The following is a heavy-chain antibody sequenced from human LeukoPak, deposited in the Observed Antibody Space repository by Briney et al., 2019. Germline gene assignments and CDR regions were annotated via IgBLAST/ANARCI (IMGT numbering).Heavy chain of an antibody. CDR1: GFTVSSNY. V-gene: IGHV3-66*01. D-gene: IGHD3-10*01. Sequence: PGGSLRLSCAASGFTVSSNYMSWVRQAPGKGLEWVSVIYSGGSTYYADSVKGRFTISRDNSKNTLYLQMNSLRAEDTAVYYCARESAGSMVRGVSHLYGMDVWGQGTTVTVSS. CDR3: ARESAGSMVRGVSHLYGMDV. J-gene: IGHJ6*02. CDR2: IYSGGST.